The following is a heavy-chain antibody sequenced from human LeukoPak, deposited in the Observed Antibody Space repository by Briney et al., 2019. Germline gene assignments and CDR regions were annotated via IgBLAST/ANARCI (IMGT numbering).Heavy chain of an antibody. CDR1: GGSISSGGYY. Sequence: PSETLSLTCTVSGGSISSGGYYWSWIRQHPGKGPEWIGYIYYSGSTYYNPSLKSRVTISVDTSKNQFSLKLSSVTAADTAVYYCARSSGSYYTNWFDPWGQGTLVTVSS. CDR2: IYYSGST. V-gene: IGHV4-31*03. D-gene: IGHD3-10*01. J-gene: IGHJ5*02. CDR3: ARSSGSYYTNWFDP.